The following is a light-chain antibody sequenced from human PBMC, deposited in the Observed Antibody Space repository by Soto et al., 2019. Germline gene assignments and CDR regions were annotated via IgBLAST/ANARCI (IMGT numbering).Light chain of an antibody. J-gene: IGLJ1*01. V-gene: IGLV2-14*01. CDR1: SSDVGNYNY. CDR2: NVN. Sequence: QSVLTQSASVSGSPGQSITISCTGTSSDVGNYNYVSWYQQHPGEVPKLIIFNVNNRPSGVSNRFSGSKSGNTASLTISGLQAEDEAGYYCSSVTSSTTYVFGTGTKVTVL. CDR3: SSVTSSTTYV.